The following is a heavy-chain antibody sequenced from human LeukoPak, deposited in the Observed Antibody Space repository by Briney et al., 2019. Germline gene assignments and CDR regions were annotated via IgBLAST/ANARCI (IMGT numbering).Heavy chain of an antibody. J-gene: IGHJ4*02. CDR3: ARDAGPYYYAAGLDS. V-gene: IGHV4-59*01. CDR1: GGSISGYY. Sequence: SETLSLTCTVSGGSISGYYWNWIRQPPGKGLEWIGYIYYNEVTKYNPSLKSRVTISIDTSKNRFSLRLSSVTAADTAIYYCARDAGPYYYAAGLDSWGQGTPIAVSS. D-gene: IGHD3-16*01. CDR2: IYYNEVT.